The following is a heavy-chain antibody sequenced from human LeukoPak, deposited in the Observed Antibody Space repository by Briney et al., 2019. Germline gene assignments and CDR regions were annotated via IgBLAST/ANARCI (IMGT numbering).Heavy chain of an antibody. CDR3: ARYDSRGSASTRFDY. CDR1: AYSHGKNYY. J-gene: IGHJ4*02. Sequence: SETLSLTCAVSAYSHGKNYYWGWIRQPPGKGLEWIGRIYGTGSTSYNPSIMNRVTMSVDTSKNHFSLKLTSVTAADTAVYYCARYDSRGSASTRFDYWGQGILVTISS. D-gene: IGHD3-16*01. V-gene: IGHV4-38-2*01. CDR2: IYGTGST.